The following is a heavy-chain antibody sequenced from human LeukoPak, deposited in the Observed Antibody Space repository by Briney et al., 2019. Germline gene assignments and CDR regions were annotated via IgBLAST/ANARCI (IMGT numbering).Heavy chain of an antibody. J-gene: IGHJ4*02. V-gene: IGHV3-23*01. CDR2: ITNSGSST. CDR1: GFTFGTFA. CDR3: AKYIFGSTPYFDY. Sequence: GGSLRLSCAASGFTFGTFAMTWVRQAPGKRPEWVSSITNSGSSTYYADSVRGRFTISRDNSKNTLYLQMFSLRAEDTAVYFCAKYIFGSTPYFDYWGQGTLVTVSS. D-gene: IGHD6-13*01.